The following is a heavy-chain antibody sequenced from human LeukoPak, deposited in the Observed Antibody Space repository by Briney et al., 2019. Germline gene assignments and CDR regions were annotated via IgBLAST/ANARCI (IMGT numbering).Heavy chain of an antibody. CDR2: ISGSGSDI. Sequence: GGSLRLSCVASGFPFSDYYMSWIRQAPGEGLDWVAYISGSGSDIYYADSVKGRFTISRDNAANSLHLQMNSLRAEDTAVYYCAREAGLGYCSSTSCYGVGYYGMDVWGQGTTVTVSS. D-gene: IGHD2-2*01. V-gene: IGHV3-11*01. CDR1: GFPFSDYY. J-gene: IGHJ6*02. CDR3: AREAGLGYCSSTSCYGVGYYGMDV.